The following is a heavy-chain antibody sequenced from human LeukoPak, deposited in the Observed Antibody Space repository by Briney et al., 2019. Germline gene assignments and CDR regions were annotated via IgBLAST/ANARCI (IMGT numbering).Heavy chain of an antibody. D-gene: IGHD6-13*01. CDR3: ARGHLYDYSSTSYYFDY. J-gene: IGHJ4*02. Sequence: GESLKISCKGSGYSFTSYWIGWVRQMPGKGLEWMGIIYPGDSDTRYSPSFQGQVTISADKSIGTAYLQWSSLKASDTAMYYCARGHLYDYSSTSYYFDYWGQGTLVTVSS. V-gene: IGHV5-51*01. CDR1: GYSFTSYW. CDR2: IYPGDSDT.